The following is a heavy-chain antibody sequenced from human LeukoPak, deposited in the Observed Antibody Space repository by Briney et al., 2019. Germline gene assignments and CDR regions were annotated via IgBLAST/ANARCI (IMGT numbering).Heavy chain of an antibody. CDR3: ARPVRRAAAATPGGYFDY. V-gene: IGHV4-39*07. Sequence: SETLSLTCTVSGGSISSYYWGWIRQPPGKGLEWIGSVYSSGSTNYNPSLKSRVTISVDTSKNQFSLKLSSVTAADTAVYYCARPVRRAAAATPGGYFDYWGQGTLVTVSS. D-gene: IGHD6-13*01. J-gene: IGHJ4*02. CDR1: GGSISSYY. CDR2: VYSSGST.